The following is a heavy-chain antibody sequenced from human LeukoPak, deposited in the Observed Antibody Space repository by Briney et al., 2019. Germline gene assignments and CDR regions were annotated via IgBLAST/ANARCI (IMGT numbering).Heavy chain of an antibody. D-gene: IGHD2-15*01. Sequence: SETLSLTCTVSGGSISSYYWSWIRQPPGKGLEWIGYIHYSGSTNYNPSLKSRVTISVDTSKNQFSLKLSSVTAADTAVYYCARTTEGYCRGRSCYSYYYYMDVWGKGTTVTVSS. CDR2: IHYSGST. CDR3: ARTTEGYCRGRSCYSYYYYMDV. CDR1: GGSISSYY. J-gene: IGHJ6*03. V-gene: IGHV4-59*01.